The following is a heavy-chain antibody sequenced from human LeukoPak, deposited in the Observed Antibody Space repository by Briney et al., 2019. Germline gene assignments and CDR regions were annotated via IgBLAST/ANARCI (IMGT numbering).Heavy chain of an antibody. CDR3: ARSTVTAAGALDY. J-gene: IGHJ4*02. D-gene: IGHD6-25*01. V-gene: IGHV3-11*01. CDR1: GYSFSDHY. Sequence: GGSLRLSCVASGYSFSDHYMTWIRQAPGKGLEWVSYISGTGSRTYYGDAGKGRFTISRDNAKRLVDLQMNSLRADDTAIYYCARSTVTAAGALDYWGQGILVTVSS. CDR2: ISGTGSRT.